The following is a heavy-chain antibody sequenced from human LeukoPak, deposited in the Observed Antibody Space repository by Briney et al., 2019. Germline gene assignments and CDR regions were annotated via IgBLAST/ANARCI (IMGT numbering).Heavy chain of an antibody. J-gene: IGHJ5*02. D-gene: IGHD3-10*01. V-gene: IGHV1-8*03. CDR2: MNPNSGNT. CDR1: GYTFTSYD. Sequence: GASVKVSCKASGYTFTSYDINWVRQATGQGLEWMGWMNPNSGNTGYAQKFQGRVTITRNASISTAYMELSSLRSEDTAVYYCARGQDYYGSGSYGVDWFDPWGQGTLVTVSS. CDR3: ARGQDYYGSGSYGVDWFDP.